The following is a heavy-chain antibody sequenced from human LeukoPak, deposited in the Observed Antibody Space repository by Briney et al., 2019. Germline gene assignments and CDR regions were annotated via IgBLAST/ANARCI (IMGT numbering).Heavy chain of an antibody. Sequence: VASVKVSCKASGYTSTSYYMHWVRQAPGQGLEWMGIINPSGGSTSYAQKFQGRVTMTTDTSTSTAYMELRSLTSDDTAVYYCARDAVRVVISALLRISKRGHYYFDYWGQGTLVTVSS. J-gene: IGHJ4*02. CDR1: GYTSTSYY. CDR3: ARDAVRVVISALLRISKRGHYYFDY. CDR2: INPSGGST. D-gene: IGHD3-10*01. V-gene: IGHV1-46*01.